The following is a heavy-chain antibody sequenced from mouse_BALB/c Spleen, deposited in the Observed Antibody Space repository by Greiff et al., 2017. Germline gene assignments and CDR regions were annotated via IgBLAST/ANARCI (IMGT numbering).Heavy chain of an antibody. CDR2: ISYSGST. Sequence: EVKLLESGPGLVKPSQSLSLTCTVTGYSITSDYAWNWIRQFPGNKLEWMGYISYSGSTSYNPSLKSRISITRDTSKNQFFLQLNSVTTEDTATYYCASLDWFAYWGQGTLVTVSA. CDR3: ASLDWFAY. V-gene: IGHV3-2*02. CDR1: GYSITSDYA. J-gene: IGHJ3*01.